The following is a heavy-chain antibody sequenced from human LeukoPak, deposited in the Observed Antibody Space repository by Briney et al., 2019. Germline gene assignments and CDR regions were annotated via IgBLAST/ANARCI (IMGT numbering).Heavy chain of an antibody. CDR2: IYYSGST. Sequence: PSETLSLTCTVSGGSISSSSYYWGWIRQPPGKGLEWIGSIYYSGSTYYNPSLKSRVTISLDTSKNQFSLKLTSVTAADTAVYYCARGGIAPPGYYYYYYMDVWGKGTTVTVSS. D-gene: IGHD6-13*01. J-gene: IGHJ6*03. CDR1: GGSISSSSYY. CDR3: ARGGIAPPGYYYYYYMDV. V-gene: IGHV4-39*07.